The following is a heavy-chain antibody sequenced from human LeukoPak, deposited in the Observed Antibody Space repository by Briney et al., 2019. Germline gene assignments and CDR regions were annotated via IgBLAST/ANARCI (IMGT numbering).Heavy chain of an antibody. V-gene: IGHV4-61*02. D-gene: IGHD5-18*01. CDR3: ARTTEGGYTYDYFYYYYMDV. J-gene: IGHJ6*03. Sequence: SQTLSLTCTVSGGSISSGSYYWSWIRQPAGKGLEWIGRIYSSGSTNYNPSLKSRVTISVDTSKNQFSLKLSSVTAADTAVYYCARTTEGGYTYDYFYYYYMDVWGKGTTVTISS. CDR1: GGSISSGSYY. CDR2: IYSSGST.